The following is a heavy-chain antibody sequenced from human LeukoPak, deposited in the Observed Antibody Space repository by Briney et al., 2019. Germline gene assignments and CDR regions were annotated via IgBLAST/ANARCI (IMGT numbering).Heavy chain of an antibody. CDR3: ARDPDYHGSESYPGGRYYFDY. CDR1: GGSISSGSYY. Sequence: PSETLSLTCTVSGGSISSGSYYWSWIRQPAGKGLEWIGRIYTSGSTNYNPSLKSRVTISVDTSKKQFSLKLTSVTAADTAVYYCARDPDYHGSESYPGGRYYFDYWGQGILVTVSS. J-gene: IGHJ4*02. CDR2: IYTSGST. V-gene: IGHV4-61*02. D-gene: IGHD3-10*01.